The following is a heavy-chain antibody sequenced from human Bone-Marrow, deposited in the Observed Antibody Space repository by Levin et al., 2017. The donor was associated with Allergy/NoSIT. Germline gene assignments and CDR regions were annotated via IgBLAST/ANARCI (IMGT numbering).Heavy chain of an antibody. D-gene: IGHD4-17*01. CDR1: GFTFNNFW. J-gene: IGHJ4*02. CDR2: INSDGSDI. Sequence: PGGSLRLSCEASGFTFNNFWMHWVRQTPGKGLVWVSRINSDGSDITYADSVKGRFTISRDNAKNTLYLQMNSLRAEDTAMYYCATAGAVTIYWGQGTLVTVSS. V-gene: IGHV3-74*01. CDR3: ATAGAVTIY.